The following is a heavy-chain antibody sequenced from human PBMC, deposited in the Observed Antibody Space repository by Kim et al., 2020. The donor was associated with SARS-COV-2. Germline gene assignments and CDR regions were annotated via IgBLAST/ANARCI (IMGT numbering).Heavy chain of an antibody. J-gene: IGHJ4*02. CDR1: GGSISSYY. V-gene: IGHV4-59*01. CDR3: ARGVLLWFGEMIPGFDY. Sequence: SETLSLTCTVSGGSISSYYWSWIRQPPGKGLEWIGYIYYSGSTNYNPSLKSRVTISVDTSKNQFSLKLSSVTAADTAVYYCARGVLLWFGEMIPGFDYWGQGTLVTVSS. D-gene: IGHD3-10*01. CDR2: IYYSGST.